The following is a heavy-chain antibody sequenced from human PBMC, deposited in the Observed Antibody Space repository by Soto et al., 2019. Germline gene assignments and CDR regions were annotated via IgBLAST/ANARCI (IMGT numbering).Heavy chain of an antibody. CDR1: GYSFAGYW. Sequence: GGSLKISCKGSGYSFAGYWITWVRQKPGKGLEWMGRIDPSDSQTYYSPSFRGHVTISVTKSITTVFLQWSSLRASDTAMYYCARQIYDSDTGPNFQYYFDSWGQGTPVTVSP. J-gene: IGHJ4*02. D-gene: IGHD3-22*01. CDR2: IDPSDSQT. V-gene: IGHV5-10-1*01. CDR3: ARQIYDSDTGPNFQYYFDS.